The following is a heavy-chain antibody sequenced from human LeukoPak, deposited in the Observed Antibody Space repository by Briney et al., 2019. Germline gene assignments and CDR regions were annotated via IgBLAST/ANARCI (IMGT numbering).Heavy chain of an antibody. CDR2: IPYDGSNK. CDR1: GFTFSSYG. D-gene: IGHD3-10*01. Sequence: PGGSLRLSCAASGFTFSSYGMSWVRQAPGKGLEWVAVIPYDGSNKYYADSVKGRFTISRENSKNRLYLQMNSLRAEDTGVYYCAPKGSGSPPDWGQGTLVTVSS. V-gene: IGHV3-30*13. J-gene: IGHJ4*02. CDR3: APKGSGSPPD.